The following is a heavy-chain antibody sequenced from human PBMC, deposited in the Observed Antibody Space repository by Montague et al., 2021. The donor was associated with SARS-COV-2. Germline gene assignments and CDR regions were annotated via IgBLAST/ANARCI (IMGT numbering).Heavy chain of an antibody. J-gene: IGHJ4*02. CDR2: IKQSGST. D-gene: IGHD3-22*01. V-gene: IGHV4-34*01. CDR1: GGSFGDDH. CDR3: AGGHLSVSMIVVVFTSASYYFDY. Sequence: SETLSLTRGVYGGSFGDDHWSWIRQPPGKGLEWIGDIKQSGSTNXNPSLKSRVTISVDTSKNQFSLKLTSVTAADTAVYFCAGGHLSVSMIVVVFTSASYYFDYWGQGAQVTVSS.